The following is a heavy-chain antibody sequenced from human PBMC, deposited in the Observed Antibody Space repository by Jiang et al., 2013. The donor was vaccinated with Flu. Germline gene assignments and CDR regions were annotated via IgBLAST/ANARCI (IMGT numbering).Heavy chain of an antibody. CDR2: IIPIFGTA. CDR3: ARGVGGYSHGYILY. J-gene: IGHJ4*02. Sequence: GGPLTNYGISWVRQAPGQGLEWMGGIIPIFGTANYAQKFQGRVTITADESTSTAYMELTSLRYDDTAVYYCARGVGGYSHGYILYWGQGTLVTVSS. D-gene: IGHD5-18*01. V-gene: IGHV1-69*01. CDR1: GGPLTNYG.